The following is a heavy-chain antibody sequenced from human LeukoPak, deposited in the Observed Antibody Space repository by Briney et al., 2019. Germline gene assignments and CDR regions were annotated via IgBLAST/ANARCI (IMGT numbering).Heavy chain of an antibody. D-gene: IGHD3-22*01. J-gene: IGHJ4*02. CDR3: AREWDYYDSSGYYDY. V-gene: IGHV4-59*01. Sequence: PSETLSLTCTVSGGSISSYYWSWIRQPPGKGLEWIGYIYYSGSTNYNPSLKSRVTISVDTSKNQFSLKLSSVTAADTAVYYCAREWDYYDSSGYYDYWGQGTLVTVSS. CDR2: IYYSGST. CDR1: GGSISSYY.